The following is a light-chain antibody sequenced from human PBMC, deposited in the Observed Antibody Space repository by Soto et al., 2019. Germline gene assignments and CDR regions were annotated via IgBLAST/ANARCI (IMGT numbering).Light chain of an antibody. V-gene: IGKV3-20*01. J-gene: IGKJ2*01. CDR2: GAS. Sequence: EIVLTQSPGTLSLSPGERATLSCRARQSVSASNLAWYQQKPGQAPRLLIYGASSRATGIPDRFSGSGSGTDFTLTISRLEPEDFAVYYCQQYGSSPLHTFGQGTKLEIK. CDR3: QQYGSSPLHT. CDR1: QSVSASN.